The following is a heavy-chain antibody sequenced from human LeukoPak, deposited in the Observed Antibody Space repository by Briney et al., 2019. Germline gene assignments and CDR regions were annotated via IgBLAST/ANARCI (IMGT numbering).Heavy chain of an antibody. D-gene: IGHD6-19*01. CDR2: VSYSGGST. V-gene: IGHV3-23*01. J-gene: IGHJ4*02. CDR3: AKGRVSGSGWTFNDY. CDR1: GFTFSSYG. Sequence: GGSLRLSCAASGFTFSSYGMSWVRQAPGKGLEWVSSVSYSGGSTYYADYVKGRFTISRDNSKNTLYLQLNSLRVEDTAVYYCAKGRVSGSGWTFNDYWGQGTLVTVSS.